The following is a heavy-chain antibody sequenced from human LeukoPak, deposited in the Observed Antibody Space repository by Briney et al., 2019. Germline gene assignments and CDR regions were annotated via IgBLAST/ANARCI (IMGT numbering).Heavy chain of an antibody. Sequence: KTGGSLRLSCAASGFTFSTYTMNWVRQAPGKGLEWVSSISSSSSYMFYADSVKGRFTISRDNTKKSLYLQMNSLRAEDTAVYYCARVRDLYRDYWGQGTLVTVSS. D-gene: IGHD2-2*02. J-gene: IGHJ4*02. CDR1: GFTFSTYT. CDR3: ARVRDLYRDY. CDR2: ISSSSSYM. V-gene: IGHV3-21*01.